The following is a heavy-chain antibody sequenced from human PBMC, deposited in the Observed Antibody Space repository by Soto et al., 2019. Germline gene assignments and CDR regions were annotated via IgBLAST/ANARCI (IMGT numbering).Heavy chain of an antibody. J-gene: IGHJ4*02. CDR2: IYYSGGT. CDR3: ARRRIVVTTNFDY. V-gene: IGHV4-59*08. D-gene: IGHD1-26*01. Sequence: PSETLSLTCTVSGGSISSYYWSWIRQPPGKGLEWIGYIYYSGGTNYNPSLKSRVTISVDTSKNQFSLKLSSVTATDTAVYYCARRRIVVTTNFDYWGQGTLVTVSS. CDR1: GGSISSYY.